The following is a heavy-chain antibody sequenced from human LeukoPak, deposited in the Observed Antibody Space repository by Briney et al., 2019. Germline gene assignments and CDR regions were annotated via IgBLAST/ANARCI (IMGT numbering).Heavy chain of an antibody. Sequence: PGGSLRLSCAASGFTFSSYSMNWVRQAPGKGLEWVSSISSSSSYIYYADSVKGRFTISRDNGKNLLHLQMNNLRAEDTAVYYCAAGTGWTSEYWGQGILVTVSS. D-gene: IGHD2-8*02. J-gene: IGHJ4*02. CDR2: ISSSSSYI. CDR1: GFTFSSYS. CDR3: AAGTGWTSEY. V-gene: IGHV3-21*04.